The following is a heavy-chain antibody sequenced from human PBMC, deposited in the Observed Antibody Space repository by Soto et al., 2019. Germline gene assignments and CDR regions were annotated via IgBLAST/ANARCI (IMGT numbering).Heavy chain of an antibody. CDR2: INHSGST. Sequence: QVQLQQWGAGLLKPSETLSLTCAVYGGSFSGYYWSWIRQPPGKGLEWIGEINHSGSTNYNPSLKSRVTISVDTSKHQCSLKLSSVPAAATAVYYCARGRWLRSSFDYWGQGTLVTVSS. J-gene: IGHJ4*02. D-gene: IGHD5-12*01. CDR1: GGSFSGYY. V-gene: IGHV4-34*01. CDR3: ARGRWLRSSFDY.